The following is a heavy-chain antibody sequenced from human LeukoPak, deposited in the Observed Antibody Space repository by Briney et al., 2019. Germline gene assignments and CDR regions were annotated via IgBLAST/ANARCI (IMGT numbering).Heavy chain of an antibody. CDR1: GGTFIIYA. CDR3: ARPSRVVPAALYYYYGMDV. D-gene: IGHD2-2*01. Sequence: SVKVSFNASGGTFIIYAISWVRQAPGQGLEWMGRIIPILGRANYAQKFQGRVTITADKSTSTDYMELSSLRSEDTAVYYCARPSRVVPAALYYYYGMDVWGQGTTVTVSS. CDR2: IIPILGRA. J-gene: IGHJ6*02. V-gene: IGHV1-69*04.